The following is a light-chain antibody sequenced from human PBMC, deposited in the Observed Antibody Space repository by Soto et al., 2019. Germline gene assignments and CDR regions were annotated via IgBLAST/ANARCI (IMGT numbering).Light chain of an antibody. Sequence: DIQMTQSPSFVSASLGDRVTLTCRASQYISIWLAWYQQRLGEAPRLLIFSASTLKNGVPERFSGSGSGTDFTLTISGLQPEDVATYYCQQGRTSPFSFGPGTKV. CDR2: SAS. J-gene: IGKJ3*01. CDR3: QQGRTSPFS. CDR1: QYISIW. V-gene: IGKV1D-12*01.